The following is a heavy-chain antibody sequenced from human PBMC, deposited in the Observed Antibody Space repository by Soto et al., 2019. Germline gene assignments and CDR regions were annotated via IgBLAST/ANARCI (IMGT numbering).Heavy chain of an antibody. Sequence: GGSLRLSCAASGFTFSSYAMHWVRQAPGKGLEWVAVISYDGSNKYYADSVKGRFTISRDNSKNTLYLQMNSLRAEDTAVYYCAREGLRGKYYYYYYGMDVWGQGTTVTVSS. CDR1: GFTFSSYA. V-gene: IGHV3-30-3*01. J-gene: IGHJ6*02. CDR3: AREGLRGKYYYYYYGMDV. CDR2: ISYDGSNK.